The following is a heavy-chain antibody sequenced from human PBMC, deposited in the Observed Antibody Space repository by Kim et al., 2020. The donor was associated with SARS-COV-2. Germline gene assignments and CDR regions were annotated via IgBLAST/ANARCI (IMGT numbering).Heavy chain of an antibody. D-gene: IGHD3-3*01. J-gene: IGHJ2*01. V-gene: IGHV4-39*07. CDR3: ARDQREWLKYNASWYFDL. Sequence: TSRVTISVDTSKNQFSLKLSSMTAADTAVYYCARDQREWLKYNASWYFDLWGRGTLVTVSS.